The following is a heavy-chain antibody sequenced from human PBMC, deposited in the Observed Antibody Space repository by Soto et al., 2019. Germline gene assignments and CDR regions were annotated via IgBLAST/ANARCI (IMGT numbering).Heavy chain of an antibody. CDR2: IKSKVEGGAT. V-gene: IGHV3-15*01. Sequence: ELQLVESGGGFVEPGGSLRLSCAASGFTFSNAWMNWVCQAPGKGLEWIGHIKSKVEGGATDYVAPVKGRFSISRDDSKNTVYLQMNSLKTEDTAVYYCATDLPTAGAGELDYWGQGTLVTVSS. CDR3: ATDLPTAGAGELDY. J-gene: IGHJ4*02. CDR1: GFTFSNAW. D-gene: IGHD6-19*01.